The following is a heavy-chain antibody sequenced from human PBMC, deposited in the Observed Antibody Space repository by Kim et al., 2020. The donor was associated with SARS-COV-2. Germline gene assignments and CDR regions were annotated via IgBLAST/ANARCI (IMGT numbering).Heavy chain of an antibody. CDR1: GGSISSSSYY. V-gene: IGHV4-39*01. CDR3: ARQLGYCSSTSCYGAFDI. D-gene: IGHD2-2*01. CDR2: IYYGGST. Sequence: SETLSLTCTVSGGSISSSSYYWGWIRQPPGKGLEWIGSIYYGGSTYYNPSLKSRVTISVDTSKNQFSLKLSSVTAADTAVYYCARQLGYCSSTSCYGAFDIWGQGTMVTVSS. J-gene: IGHJ3*02.